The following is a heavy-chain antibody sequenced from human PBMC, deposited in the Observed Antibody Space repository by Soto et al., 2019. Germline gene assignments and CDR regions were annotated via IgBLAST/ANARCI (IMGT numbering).Heavy chain of an antibody. CDR3: ARDSYGSGRRGMDV. Sequence: LVKVSRKASGGTFRSYAISWVRQAPGQGLEWMGGIIPIFGTANYAQKFQGRVTITADKSTSTAYMELSSLRSEDTAVYYCARDSYGSGRRGMDVWGQGTTVTVSS. V-gene: IGHV1-69*06. CDR1: GGTFRSYA. CDR2: IIPIFGTA. J-gene: IGHJ6*02. D-gene: IGHD3-10*01.